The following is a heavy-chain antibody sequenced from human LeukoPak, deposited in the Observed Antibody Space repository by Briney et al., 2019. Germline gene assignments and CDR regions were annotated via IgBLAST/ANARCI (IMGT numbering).Heavy chain of an antibody. V-gene: IGHV4-59*13. D-gene: IGHD3-22*01. CDR2: IYYSGST. J-gene: IGHJ2*01. Sequence: PSETLSLTCTVSVHSISSYYWSCLRQPPGRGLEGFGYIYYSGSTNYNPSLKGRVTISVDTSKNQCSLELSSVTAADTAVYYCARAVTYYYDSSGTYWYFDLWGRGTLVTVSS. CDR3: ARAVTYYYDSSGTYWYFDL. CDR1: VHSISSYY.